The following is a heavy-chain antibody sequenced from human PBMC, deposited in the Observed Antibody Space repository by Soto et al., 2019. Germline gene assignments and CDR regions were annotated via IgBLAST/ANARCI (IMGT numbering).Heavy chain of an antibody. V-gene: IGHV1-18*04. Sequence: ASVKVSCKASGYTFNNYGISWVRQALGQGLEWMGWISTYHGYANYAQNVQGRVTMTTDTSTTTAYMELRSLRSDDTAVYYCARNGSGTYYTVPDYWGQGTLVTVSS. CDR1: GYTFNNYG. J-gene: IGHJ4*02. CDR2: ISTYHGYA. CDR3: ARNGSGTYYTVPDY. D-gene: IGHD3-10*01.